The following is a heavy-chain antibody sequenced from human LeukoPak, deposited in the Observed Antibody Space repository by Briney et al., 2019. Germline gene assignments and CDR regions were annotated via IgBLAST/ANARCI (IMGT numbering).Heavy chain of an antibody. CDR3: ARGKILYSTYYYGSGSPNRRAYMGV. J-gene: IGHJ6*03. CDR2: INHSGST. D-gene: IGHD3-10*01. V-gene: IGHV4-34*01. Sequence: GSLRLSCAASGFTFSDHYMSWIRQAPGKGLEWIGEINHSGSTNYNPSLKSRVTISVDTSKNQFSLKLSSVTAADTAVYYCARGKILYSTYYYGSGSPNRRAYMGVWGKGTTVTVSS. CDR1: GFTFSDHY.